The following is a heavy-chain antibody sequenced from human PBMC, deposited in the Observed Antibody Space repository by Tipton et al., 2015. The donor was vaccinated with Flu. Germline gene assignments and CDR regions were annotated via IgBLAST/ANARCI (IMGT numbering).Heavy chain of an antibody. V-gene: IGHV3-23*01. CDR2: ISGSGGST. J-gene: IGHJ5*02. CDR3: HGLVDTAMVSEPWFDP. D-gene: IGHD5-18*01. CDR1: GFTFSSYA. Sequence: SLRLSCAASGFTFSSYAMSWVRQAPGKGLEWVSAISGSGGSTYYADSVKGRFTISRDNSKNTLYLQMNSLRAEDTAVYYCHGLVDTAMVSEPWFDPWGQGTLVTVSS.